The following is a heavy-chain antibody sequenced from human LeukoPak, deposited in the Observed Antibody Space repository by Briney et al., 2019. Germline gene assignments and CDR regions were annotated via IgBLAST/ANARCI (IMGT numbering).Heavy chain of an antibody. V-gene: IGHV4-59*01. Sequence: PSETLSLPCTVSGGSISSYYWSWIRQPPGKGLEWIGYIYYSGSTNCNPSLKSRVTISVDTSKNQFSLKLSSVTAADTAVYYCARALYSSGWYRGEYYFDYWGQGTLVTVSS. J-gene: IGHJ4*02. CDR3: ARALYSSGWYRGEYYFDY. D-gene: IGHD6-19*01. CDR2: IYYSGST. CDR1: GGSISSYY.